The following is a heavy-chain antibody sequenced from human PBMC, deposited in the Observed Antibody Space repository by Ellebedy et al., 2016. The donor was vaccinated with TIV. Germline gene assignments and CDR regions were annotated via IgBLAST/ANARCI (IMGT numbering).Heavy chain of an antibody. CDR3: ARPGGQSSDRKGS. CDR1: GFIFSDYY. CDR2: ISGSGGNI. Sequence: PGGSLRLSCGASGFIFSDYYMTWIRQAPGKGLEWIAYISGSGGNIQYADPVRGRSTSSRDNARNSLYLEMKSLRAEDTGVYYCARPGGQSSDRKGSWGQGTMVTVSS. V-gene: IGHV3-11*04. J-gene: IGHJ5*02. D-gene: IGHD6-25*01.